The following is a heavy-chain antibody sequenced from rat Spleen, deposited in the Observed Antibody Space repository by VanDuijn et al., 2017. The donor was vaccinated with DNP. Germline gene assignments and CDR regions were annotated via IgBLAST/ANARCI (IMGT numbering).Heavy chain of an antibody. Sequence: EVQLVESGGGLVQPGGSLKLSCAASGFTFSDSYMAWVRQAPKKGLEWVATIFTSGNRAFYPDSVEGRFTISRDNAKSRLYLQMNSLKSEDTATYYCAGQGANLPFDYWGQGVMVTVSS. CDR1: GFTFSDSY. D-gene: IGHD5-1*01. CDR2: IFTSGNRA. V-gene: IGHV5-7*01. CDR3: AGQGANLPFDY. J-gene: IGHJ2*01.